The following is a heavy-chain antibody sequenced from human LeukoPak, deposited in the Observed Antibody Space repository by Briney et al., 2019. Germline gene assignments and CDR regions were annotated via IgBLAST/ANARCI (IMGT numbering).Heavy chain of an antibody. V-gene: IGHV1-18*01. Sequence: GASVKVSCKASGYTFTSYGISWVRQAPGQGLEWMGWISAYNGNTNYAQKLQGRVTMTTDTSTSTAYMELRSLRSDDTAVYYCAREVRITIFGVVHGAFDIWGQGTMVTVSS. J-gene: IGHJ3*02. CDR1: GYTFTSYG. D-gene: IGHD3-3*01. CDR2: ISAYNGNT. CDR3: AREVRITIFGVVHGAFDI.